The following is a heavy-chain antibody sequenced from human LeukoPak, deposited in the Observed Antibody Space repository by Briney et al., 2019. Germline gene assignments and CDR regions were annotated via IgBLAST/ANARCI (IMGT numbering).Heavy chain of an antibody. D-gene: IGHD2-15*01. CDR2: IYTSGST. J-gene: IGHJ4*02. CDR1: GGSISSYY. V-gene: IGHV4-4*07. CDR3: ATTPAQECSGGSCEINDY. Sequence: PSETLSLTCTVSGGSISSYYWSWIRQPAGKGLEWIGRIYTSGSTNYNPSLKSRVTMSVDTSKNQSSLKLSSVTAADTAVYYCATTPAQECSGGSCEINDYWGQGTLVTVSS.